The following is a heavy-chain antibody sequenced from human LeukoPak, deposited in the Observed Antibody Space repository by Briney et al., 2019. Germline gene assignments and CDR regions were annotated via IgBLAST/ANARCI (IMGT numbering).Heavy chain of an antibody. CDR2: INPSGGST. D-gene: IGHD6-19*01. CDR1: GYTFTSYY. J-gene: IGHJ6*02. Sequence: GASVKVSCKASGYTFTSYYMHWVRQAPGQGLEWMGLINPSGGSTSYAQKFQGRVTMTRDTSTSTVYMELSSLRSEDTAVYYCARDGGSVPVAGPLTMYGMDVWGQGTTVTVSS. V-gene: IGHV1-46*01. CDR3: ARDGGSVPVAGPLTMYGMDV.